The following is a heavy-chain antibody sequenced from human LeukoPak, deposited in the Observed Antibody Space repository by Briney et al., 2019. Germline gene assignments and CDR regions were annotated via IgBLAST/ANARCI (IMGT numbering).Heavy chain of an antibody. V-gene: IGHV3-23*01. CDR1: GFNFDIFA. CDR2: LGRSGGSK. Sequence: GGSLRLSCVASGFNFDIFAMSWVRQSPGGGLEWVASLGRSGGSKNYADSVKGRFTISRDNSKNTLFLQMNSLRAEDSAIYYCAKGEMATSNWGQGTLVTVSS. J-gene: IGHJ4*02. CDR3: AKGEMATSN. D-gene: IGHD5-24*01.